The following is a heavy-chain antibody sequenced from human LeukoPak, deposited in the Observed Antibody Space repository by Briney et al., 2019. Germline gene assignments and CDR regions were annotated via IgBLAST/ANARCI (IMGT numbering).Heavy chain of an antibody. CDR2: ISWNSGSI. D-gene: IGHD3-3*01. CDR3: AKDIGLYDFWSGYYTFDY. J-gene: IGHJ4*02. CDR1: GFTFDDYA. Sequence: GRSLRLSCAASGFTFDDYAMHWVRQAPGKGLEWVSGISWNSGSIGYADSVKSRFTISRDNAKNSLYLQMNSLRAEDTALYYCAKDIGLYDFWSGYYTFDYWGQGTLVTVSS. V-gene: IGHV3-9*01.